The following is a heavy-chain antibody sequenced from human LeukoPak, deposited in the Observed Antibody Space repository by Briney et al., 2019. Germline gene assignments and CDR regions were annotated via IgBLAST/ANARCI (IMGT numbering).Heavy chain of an antibody. CDR1: GVSLSNYW. Sequence: GGSLRLSCAASGVSLSNYWISWVRQAPGKGLEWVANIKLDGSEKYYVNSVKGRFTISRDNAQNSLNLQMNSLRADDTAVYYCARETRGSYVPGLDSWGQGTLVTVSS. CDR2: IKLDGSEK. CDR3: ARETRGSYVPGLDS. D-gene: IGHD1-26*01. V-gene: IGHV3-7*01. J-gene: IGHJ4*02.